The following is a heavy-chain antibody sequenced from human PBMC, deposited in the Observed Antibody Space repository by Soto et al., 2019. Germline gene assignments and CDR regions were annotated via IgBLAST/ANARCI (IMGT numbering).Heavy chain of an antibody. CDR1: GFIFSAYW. J-gene: IGHJ4*02. CDR3: ARDFYGGYTYGPGDY. CDR2: IHGDGGKI. V-gene: IGHV3-7*01. Sequence: PXESPRLSCAASGFIFSAYWMSWVRQAPGKGLEWVANIHGDGGKIYYVDSVKGRFTISRDNAKRSLYLQMNSLRAEDTAVYYCARDFYGGYTYGPGDYWGQGALVTVSS. D-gene: IGHD5-18*01.